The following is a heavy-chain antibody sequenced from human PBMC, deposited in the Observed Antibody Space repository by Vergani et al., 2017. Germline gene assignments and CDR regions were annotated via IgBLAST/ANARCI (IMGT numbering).Heavy chain of an antibody. J-gene: IGHJ3*02. V-gene: IGHV4-59*01. CDR2: IYYSGST. D-gene: IGHD1-26*01. CDR3: ARVRPRIVGATTGHDAFDI. CDR1: GGSISSYY. Sequence: QVQLQESGPGLVKPSETLSLTCTVSGGSISSYYWSWIRQPPGKGLEWIGYIYYSGSTNYNPSLKSRVTISVDTSKNQFSLKLSSVTAADTAVYYCARVRPRIVGATTGHDAFDIWGQGTMVTVSS.